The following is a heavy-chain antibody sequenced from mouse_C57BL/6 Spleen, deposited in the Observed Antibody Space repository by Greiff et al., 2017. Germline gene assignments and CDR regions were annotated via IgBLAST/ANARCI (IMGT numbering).Heavy chain of an antibody. CDR2: IDPSDSYT. D-gene: IGHD3-2*02. CDR1: GYTFTSYW. V-gene: IGHV1-50*01. Sequence: QVQLQQPGAELVKPGASVKLSCKASGYTFTSYWMQWVKQRPGQGLEWIGEIDPSDSYTNYNQKFKGKATLTVDPSSSTAYMQLSSLTSEDSAVYYCAIGQLRLGWFAYWGQGTLVTVSA. CDR3: AIGQLRLGWFAY. J-gene: IGHJ3*01.